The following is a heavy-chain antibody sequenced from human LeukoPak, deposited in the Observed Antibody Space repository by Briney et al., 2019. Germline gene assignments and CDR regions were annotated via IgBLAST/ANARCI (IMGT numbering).Heavy chain of an antibody. CDR3: AQTYYDILTGYYSDY. D-gene: IGHD3-9*01. Sequence: GSLRLSCAASGFRFSGYWMSWVRQTPGKGLEWIGEINHSGSTNYNPSLKSRVTISVDTSKNQFSLKLSSVTAADTAVYYCAQTYYDILTGYYSDYWGQGTLVTVSS. CDR2: INHSGST. V-gene: IGHV4-34*08. J-gene: IGHJ4*02. CDR1: GFRFSGYW.